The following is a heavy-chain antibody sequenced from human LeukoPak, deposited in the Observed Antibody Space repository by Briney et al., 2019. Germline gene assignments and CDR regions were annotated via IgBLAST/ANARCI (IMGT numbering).Heavy chain of an antibody. CDR1: GYTFTGYY. CDR3: ARRRIAAAGTVPDY. D-gene: IGHD6-13*01. V-gene: IGHV1-2*02. CDR2: INPNSGGT. J-gene: IGHJ4*02. Sequence: ASVKVSCKASGYTFTGYYMHWVRQAPGQGLEWMGWINPNSGGTNYAQKFQGRVTMTRDTSISTAYMELSRLRSDDTAVYYCARRRIAAAGTVPDYWGQGTLVTVSS.